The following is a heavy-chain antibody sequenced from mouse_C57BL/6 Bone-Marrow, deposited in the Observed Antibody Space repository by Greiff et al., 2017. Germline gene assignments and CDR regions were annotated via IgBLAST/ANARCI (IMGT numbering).Heavy chain of an antibody. CDR3: DSLVRATVVAVY. CDR1: GYSFTDYY. V-gene: IGHV1-42*01. D-gene: IGHD1-1*01. J-gene: IGHJ2*01. CDR2: INPSTGGT. Sequence: VQLQQSGPELVKPGASVKISCKASGYSFTDYYMNWVKQSPEKSLEWIGEINPSTGGTTYNQRFKAKATLTVDKSSSTAYMHLKSLTSEDCAVKYGDSLVRATVVAVYWGQGTTLTVSA.